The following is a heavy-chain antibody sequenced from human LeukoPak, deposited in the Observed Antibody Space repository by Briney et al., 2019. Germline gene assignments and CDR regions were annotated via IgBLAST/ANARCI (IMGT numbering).Heavy chain of an antibody. CDR3: AKRSSDIVVVPAAMWYYFDY. D-gene: IGHD2-2*01. Sequence: GGSLRLSCAASGFTFSSYAMSWVRQAPGKGLEWVSAISGSGGSTYYADSVKGRFTISRDNSKNTLYLQMNSLRAEDTAVYYCAKRSSDIVVVPAAMWYYFDYWGQGTLVTVSS. J-gene: IGHJ4*02. V-gene: IGHV3-23*01. CDR2: ISGSGGST. CDR1: GFTFSSYA.